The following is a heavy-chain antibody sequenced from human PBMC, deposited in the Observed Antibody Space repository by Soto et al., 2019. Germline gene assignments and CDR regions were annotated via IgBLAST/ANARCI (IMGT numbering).Heavy chain of an antibody. V-gene: IGHV3-30*18. CDR3: AKNDDSFDY. J-gene: IGHJ4*02. Sequence: GGSLRLSCVASGFTFSAYGMHWVRQAAGKGPEWVAVIASDGSEKYYADSVKGRFTISRDNSRDTLSLEMNSLRPEDTALYYCAKNDDSFDYWGQGTLVTVSS. CDR2: IASDGSEK. CDR1: GFTFSAYG. D-gene: IGHD2-21*02.